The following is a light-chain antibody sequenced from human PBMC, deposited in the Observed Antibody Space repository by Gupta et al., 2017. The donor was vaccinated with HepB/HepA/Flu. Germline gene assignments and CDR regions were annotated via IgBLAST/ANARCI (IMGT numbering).Light chain of an antibody. Sequence: DIVLPQSPATLSLSPGERPTLSCRASQSVSSYLVWYQQKPGQAPRLLIYDASNRATGIPARFSGSGSGTDFTLTISSLEPEDFAVYYCQQRSNWPLSFGQGTKLEIK. CDR2: DAS. V-gene: IGKV3-11*01. CDR1: QSVSSY. J-gene: IGKJ2*03. CDR3: QQRSNWPLS.